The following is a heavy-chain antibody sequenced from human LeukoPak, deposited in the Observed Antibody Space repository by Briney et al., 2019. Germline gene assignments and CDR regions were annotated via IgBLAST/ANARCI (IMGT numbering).Heavy chain of an antibody. CDR3: ARHWETSSWYVDY. V-gene: IGHV4-59*08. CDR1: GGSISNCY. D-gene: IGHD6-13*01. J-gene: IGHJ4*02. Sequence: SETLSLTCTVSGGSISNCYWSWIRQPPGKGLEWIGYIYSSGSTNYNPSLKSRVTISVDTSKNQLSLKLSSVTAADTAVYYCARHWETSSWYVDYWGQGTLVTVSS. CDR2: IYSSGST.